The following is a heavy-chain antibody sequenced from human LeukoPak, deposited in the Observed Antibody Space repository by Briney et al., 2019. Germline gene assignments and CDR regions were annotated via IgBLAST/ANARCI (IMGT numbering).Heavy chain of an antibody. Sequence: GPPVKVSCKASGYTFTGYYMHWVRRAPGQGLEWMGWINPHSGDTNFALRFQARVAMTRDTSINTAYLELSRLRSDDTAVYYCARVFGRVVPAAILFWGQGTLVTVSS. CDR1: GYTFTGYY. CDR3: ARVFGRVVPAAILF. V-gene: IGHV1-2*02. CDR2: INPHSGDT. J-gene: IGHJ4*02. D-gene: IGHD2-2*01.